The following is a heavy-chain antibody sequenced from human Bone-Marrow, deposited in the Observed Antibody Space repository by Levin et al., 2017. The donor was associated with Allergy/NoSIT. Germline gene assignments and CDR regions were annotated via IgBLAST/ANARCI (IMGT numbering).Heavy chain of an antibody. J-gene: IGHJ3*02. CDR3: AKDDAFDI. CDR1: GFTFDDYA. V-gene: IGHV3-9*01. CDR2: ISWNSGSI. Sequence: GGSLRLSCAASGFTFDDYAMHWVRQAPGKGLEWVSGISWNSGSIGYADSVKGRFTISRDNAKNSLYLQMNSLRAEDTALYYCAKDDAFDIWGQGTMVTVSS.